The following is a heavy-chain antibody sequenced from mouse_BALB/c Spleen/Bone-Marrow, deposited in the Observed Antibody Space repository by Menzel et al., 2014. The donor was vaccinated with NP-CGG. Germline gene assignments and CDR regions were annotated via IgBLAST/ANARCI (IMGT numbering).Heavy chain of an antibody. V-gene: IGHV14-3*02. CDR3: ASYVYGYYFDY. D-gene: IGHD2-2*01. Sequence: EVQLQQSGAELVKPGASAKLSCTASGFNIKDTYIHWVKPRPEQGLEWIGRIDPANDNTKYDPKFQGKATITADTSSSTAYLQLSSLTSEDTAVYYCASYVYGYYFDYWGQGTTLTVSS. J-gene: IGHJ2*01. CDR2: IDPANDNT. CDR1: GFNIKDTY.